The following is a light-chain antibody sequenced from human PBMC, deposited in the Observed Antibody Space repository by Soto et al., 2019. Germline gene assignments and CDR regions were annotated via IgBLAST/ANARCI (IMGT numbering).Light chain of an antibody. V-gene: IGLV2-14*01. Sequence: QSALTQPASVSGSPGQSITISCTGTSSDIGGYNYVSWYQQHPGKAPKLMIYEVSNRPSGVSNRFSGSKSGNTASLTISGLQAEDEADYYWTSYTSSSTNYVFGTGTKLTVL. J-gene: IGLJ1*01. CDR1: SSDIGGYNY. CDR3: TSYTSSSTNYV. CDR2: EVS.